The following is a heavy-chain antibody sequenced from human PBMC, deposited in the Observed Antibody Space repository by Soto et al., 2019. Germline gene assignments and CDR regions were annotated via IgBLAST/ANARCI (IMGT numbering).Heavy chain of an antibody. CDR3: AREVVYDILTGPLGMDV. CDR2: MNPNSGNT. Sequence: QVQLVQSGAEVKKPGASVKVSCKASGYTFTSYDINWVRQATGQGLEWMGWMNPNSGNTGYAQKFQGRVTMTRNTSISTAYMELSSLRYEDTAVYYCAREVVYDILTGPLGMDVWGQGTTVTVSS. D-gene: IGHD3-9*01. V-gene: IGHV1-8*01. CDR1: GYTFTSYD. J-gene: IGHJ6*02.